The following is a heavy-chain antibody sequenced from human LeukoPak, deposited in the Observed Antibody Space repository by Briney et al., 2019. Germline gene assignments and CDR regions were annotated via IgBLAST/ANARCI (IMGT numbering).Heavy chain of an antibody. CDR3: ARVSEVELVIDY. CDR1: GYTFTSYG. J-gene: IGHJ4*02. CDR2: ISAYNGNT. D-gene: IGHD6-6*01. Sequence: ASVKVSCKASGYTFTSYGISWVRQAPGQGLEGMGWISAYNGNTNYAQKHQGRVTMTTDTSTSTAYMELRSLRSDDTAVYYCARVSEVELVIDYWGQGTLVTVSS. V-gene: IGHV1-18*01.